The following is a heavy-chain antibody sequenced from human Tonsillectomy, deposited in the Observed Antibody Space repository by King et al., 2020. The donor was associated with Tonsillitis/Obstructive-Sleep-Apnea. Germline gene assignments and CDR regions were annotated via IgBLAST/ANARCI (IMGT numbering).Heavy chain of an antibody. CDR3: ASDSMSHYYDSSGYYTFEY. D-gene: IGHD3-22*01. J-gene: IGHJ4*02. V-gene: IGHV1-18*01. CDR2: ISAYNDNT. CDR1: GYTFTSYG. Sequence: QLVQSGAEVKKPGASVKVSCKASGYTFTSYGISWVRQAPGQGLEWMGWISAYNDNTNYAQKLQGRVTMTTDTSTSTAYMELRSLRSDDTAVYYCASDSMSHYYDSSGYYTFEYWGQGTLVTVSS.